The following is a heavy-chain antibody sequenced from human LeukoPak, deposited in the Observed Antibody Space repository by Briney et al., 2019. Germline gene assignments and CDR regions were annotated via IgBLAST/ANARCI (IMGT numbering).Heavy chain of an antibody. Sequence: GASVKVSCKASGYTFTGYYMHWVRQAPGQGLEWMGWINPNSGGTNYAQKFQGRVTMTRDMSTSTVYMELSSLRSEDTAVYYCARGRYYDFWSGYWDYYYYYMDVWGKGTTVTVSS. D-gene: IGHD3-3*01. CDR2: INPNSGGT. J-gene: IGHJ6*03. V-gene: IGHV1-2*02. CDR3: ARGRYYDFWSGYWDYYYYYMDV. CDR1: GYTFTGYY.